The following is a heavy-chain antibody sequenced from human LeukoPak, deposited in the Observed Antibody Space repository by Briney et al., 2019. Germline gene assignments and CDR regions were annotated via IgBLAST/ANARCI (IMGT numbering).Heavy chain of an antibody. V-gene: IGHV3-21*01. D-gene: IGHD5-12*01. CDR3: AKDRLDSGYESPGLDY. CDR1: GFTFSSYS. J-gene: IGHJ4*02. Sequence: GGSLRLSCAASGFTFSSYSMDWVRQAPGKGLEWVSSISSSSSYIYYADSVKGRFTISRDNAKNSLYLQMNSLRAEDTAVYYCAKDRLDSGYESPGLDYWGQGTLVTVSS. CDR2: ISSSSSYI.